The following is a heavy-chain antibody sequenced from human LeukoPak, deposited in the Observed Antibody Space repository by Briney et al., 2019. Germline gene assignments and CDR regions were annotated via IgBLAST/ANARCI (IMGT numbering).Heavy chain of an antibody. CDR2: VYPGDSNT. CDR3: ATSVVTANSFDY. Sequence: PGESLKISCQGFGYSFTNNWIGWVRQMPGKGLEWMAIVYPGDSNTKYSPSFQGQVTISADKSISTAYLQWSRLKASDTAMYYCATSVVTANSFDYWGQGTLVTVSS. CDR1: GYSFTNNW. V-gene: IGHV5-51*01. J-gene: IGHJ4*02. D-gene: IGHD2-21*02.